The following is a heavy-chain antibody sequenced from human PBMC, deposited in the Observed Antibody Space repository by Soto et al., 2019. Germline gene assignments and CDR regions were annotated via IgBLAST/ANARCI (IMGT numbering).Heavy chain of an antibody. D-gene: IGHD6-13*01. Sequence: LSLTCTVSGGSISSYYWSWIRQPPGKGLEWIGYIYYSGSTNYNPSLKSRVTISVDTSKNQFSLKLSSVTAADTAVYYCAREPGYSSSIREGYYYYGMDVWGQGTTVTVSS. CDR1: GGSISSYY. V-gene: IGHV4-59*01. CDR2: IYYSGST. J-gene: IGHJ6*02. CDR3: AREPGYSSSIREGYYYYGMDV.